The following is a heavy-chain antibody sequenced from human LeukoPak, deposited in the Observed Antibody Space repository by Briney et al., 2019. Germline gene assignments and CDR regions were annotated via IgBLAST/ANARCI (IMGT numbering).Heavy chain of an antibody. J-gene: IGHJ3*01. V-gene: IGHV4-59*01. CDR2: IYYSGST. CDR3: ARAVEDCSGGSCYFDAFDV. D-gene: IGHD2-15*01. Sequence: PSETLPLTCTVSGGSISSYYWSWIRQPPGKGLEWIGYIYYSGSTNYNPSLKSRVTISVDTSKNQFSLKLSSVAAADTAVYYCARAVEDCSGGSCYFDAFDVWGQGTMVTVSS. CDR1: GGSISSYY.